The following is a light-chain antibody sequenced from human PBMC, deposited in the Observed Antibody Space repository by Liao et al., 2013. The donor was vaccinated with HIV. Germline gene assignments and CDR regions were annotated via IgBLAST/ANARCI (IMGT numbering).Light chain of an antibody. CDR2: QDS. V-gene: IGLV3-21*04. J-gene: IGLJ1*01. CDR3: QVWDSSSDHYV. Sequence: SYELPQPPSVSVAPGKTARITCGGDNIGTKSFHWYQQKPGQAPVLVIYQDSKRPSGIPARFSGSNSGNTATLTISRVEAGDEADYYCQVWDSSSDHYVFGIGTKVTVL. CDR1: NIGTKS.